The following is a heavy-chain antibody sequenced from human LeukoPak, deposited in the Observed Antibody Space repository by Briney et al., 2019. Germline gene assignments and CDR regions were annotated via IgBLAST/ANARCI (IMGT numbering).Heavy chain of an antibody. CDR1: GGSISSYY. D-gene: IGHD3-10*01. J-gene: IGHJ5*02. V-gene: IGHV4-59*08. CDR2: IYYSGST. Sequence: PSETLSLTCTVSGGSISSYYWSWIRQPPGKGLEWIGYIYYSGSTNYNPSLKSRVTISVDTSKNQFSLKLSSVTAADTAVYYCARLRITMVRGLALDPWGQGTLVTVSS. CDR3: ARLRITMVRGLALDP.